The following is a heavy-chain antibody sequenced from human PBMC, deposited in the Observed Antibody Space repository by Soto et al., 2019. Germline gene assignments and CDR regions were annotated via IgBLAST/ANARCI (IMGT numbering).Heavy chain of an antibody. D-gene: IGHD6-13*01. CDR3: ARKIAAAGLDAFDI. CDR2: ISSSSSTI. J-gene: IGHJ3*02. CDR1: GFTFSSYS. Sequence: PGGSLRLSCAASGFTFSSYSMNWVRQAPGKGLEWVSYISSSSSTIYYADSVKGRFTISRDNAKNSLYLQMNSLRAEDTAAYYCARKIAAAGLDAFDIWGQGTMVTVSS. V-gene: IGHV3-48*01.